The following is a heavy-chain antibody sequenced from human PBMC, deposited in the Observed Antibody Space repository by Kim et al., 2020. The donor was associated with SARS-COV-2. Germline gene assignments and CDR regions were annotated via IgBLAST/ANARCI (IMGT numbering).Heavy chain of an antibody. Sequence: YHPSLKSRVTISVDKSKNQFSLKLSSVTAADTAVYYCARAGNWNYQPFDYWGQGTLVTVSS. V-gene: IGHV4-4*02. CDR3: ARAGNWNYQPFDY. J-gene: IGHJ4*02. D-gene: IGHD1-7*01.